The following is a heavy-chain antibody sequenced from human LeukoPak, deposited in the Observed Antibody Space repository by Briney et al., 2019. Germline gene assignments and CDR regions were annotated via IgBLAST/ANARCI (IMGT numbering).Heavy chain of an antibody. J-gene: IGHJ6*02. V-gene: IGHV3-7*03. CDR3: ARNNGMAV. Sequence: GGSQRLSCAASGFALSSHWMTWVRQVPGRGPEWVANVNRDGSETYYLDSVKGRFTISKDNAKNSLYLQMNSLRAEDTALYHCARNNGMAVWGQGTTVIVSS. CDR1: GFALSSHW. CDR2: VNRDGSET.